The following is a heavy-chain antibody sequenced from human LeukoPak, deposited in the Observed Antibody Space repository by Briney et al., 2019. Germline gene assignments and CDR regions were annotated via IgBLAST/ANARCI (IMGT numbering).Heavy chain of an antibody. Sequence: GGSLRLSCAASGFTFSSYWMSWVRQAPGKGLEWVANIKQDGSEKYYVDSVKGRFTISRDNAKNSLYLQMNSLRADDTAVYYCARDLYGLLFASDAFDIWGQGTMVTVSS. V-gene: IGHV3-7*03. CDR3: ARDLYGLLFASDAFDI. D-gene: IGHD2-21*02. CDR2: IKQDGSEK. J-gene: IGHJ3*02. CDR1: GFTFSSYW.